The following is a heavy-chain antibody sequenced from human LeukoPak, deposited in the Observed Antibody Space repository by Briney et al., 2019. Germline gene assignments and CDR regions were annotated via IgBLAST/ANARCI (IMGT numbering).Heavy chain of an antibody. Sequence: GASVKVSCKSSGYMFTSHGIHWLRQAPGQRLEWMGWVNTGNGNTKYSQEFQGRVTITRDTSASTAYMELSSLRSEDMAVYYCARGAKFRSYGSGTYYTSLPFDPWGQGTLVTVSS. CDR3: ARGAKFRSYGSGTYYTSLPFDP. D-gene: IGHD3-10*01. CDR2: VNTGNGNT. V-gene: IGHV1-3*03. J-gene: IGHJ5*02. CDR1: GYMFTSHG.